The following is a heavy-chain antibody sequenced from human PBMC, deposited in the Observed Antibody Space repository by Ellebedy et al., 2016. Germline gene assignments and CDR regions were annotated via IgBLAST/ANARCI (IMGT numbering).Heavy chain of an antibody. CDR1: GFTFSSYA. V-gene: IGHV3-64D*06. CDR3: VKSSTYYYGSGSYNWFDP. D-gene: IGHD3-10*01. Sequence: GGSLRLXXSASGFTFSSYAMHWVRQAPGKGLEYVSAISSNGGSTYYADSVKGRFTISRDNSKNTLYLQMSSLRAEDTAVYYCVKSSTYYYGSGSYNWFDPWGQGTLVTVSS. CDR2: ISSNGGST. J-gene: IGHJ5*02.